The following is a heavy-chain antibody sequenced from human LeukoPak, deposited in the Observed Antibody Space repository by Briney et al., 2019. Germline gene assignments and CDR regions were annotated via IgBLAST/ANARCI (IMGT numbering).Heavy chain of an antibody. V-gene: IGHV4-34*01. D-gene: IGHD1-14*01. J-gene: IGHJ5*02. CDR2: INHSGST. CDR1: SGSFSGYY. CDR3: ARDLINTGWFDP. Sequence: SETLSLTCAVYSGSFSGYYWSWIRQPPGKGLEWIGEINHSGSTNYNPSLKSRVTISVDTSKNQFSLKLSSVTAADTAVYYCARDLINTGWFDPWGQGTLVTVSS.